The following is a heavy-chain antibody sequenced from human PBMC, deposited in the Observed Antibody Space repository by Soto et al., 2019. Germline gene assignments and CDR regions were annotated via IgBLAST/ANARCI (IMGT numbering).Heavy chain of an antibody. V-gene: IGHV3-23*01. Sequence: PWGSLRLSCAASTFSVCNYAMSWVRKTPGKGLEWVSAISGSGSNTYYADSVKGRFTISRDNSKNTLYLQINSLRAEDTAVYYCAQDRQGYYDFWSGYSDYWGQRTLVTVSS. CDR2: ISGSGSNT. CDR3: AQDRQGYYDFWSGYSDY. CDR1: TFSVCNYA. J-gene: IGHJ4*02. D-gene: IGHD3-3*01.